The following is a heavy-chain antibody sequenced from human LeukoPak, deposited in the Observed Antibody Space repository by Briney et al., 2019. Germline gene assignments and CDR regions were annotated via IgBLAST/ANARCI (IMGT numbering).Heavy chain of an antibody. J-gene: IGHJ4*02. CDR1: GFTVSSNY. V-gene: IGHV3-66*02. CDR3: ARDAYSYGSLDY. Sequence: GGSLRLSCAASGFTVSSNYMSWVRRAPGKGLEWVSILYSGGIAYYADSVKGRFTISRDNSKNTLYLQMNSLRAEDTAVYYCARDAYSYGSLDYWGQGTLVTVSS. CDR2: LYSGGIA. D-gene: IGHD5-18*01.